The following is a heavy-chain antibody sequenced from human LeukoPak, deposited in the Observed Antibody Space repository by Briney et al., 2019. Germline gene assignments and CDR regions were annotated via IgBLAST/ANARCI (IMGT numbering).Heavy chain of an antibody. D-gene: IGHD3-10*01. J-gene: IGHJ4*02. Sequence: SETLSLTCTVSGGSISSYYWSWIRQPPGKGLEWIGYIYYSGSTNYNPSLKRRVTISVDMYKNQFSLNLISVTASDTALYYSARASSYYGHLGWWGKGTLVTVSS. CDR2: IYYSGST. CDR3: ARASSYYGHLGW. CDR1: GGSISSYY. V-gene: IGHV4-59*08.